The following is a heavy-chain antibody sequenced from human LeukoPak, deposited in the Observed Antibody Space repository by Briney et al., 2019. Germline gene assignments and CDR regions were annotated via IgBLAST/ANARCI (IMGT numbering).Heavy chain of an antibody. V-gene: IGHV4-61*02. Sequence: PSQTLSLTCIVSGASISSDTYFWRWIRQPAGKGLEWIGRISSTGRTDYNPSLTSRVTISVDTSKNQLSMKLSSVTAADTAVYYCAKGAGPPWFDPWGQGTLVTVSS. CDR2: ISSTGRT. J-gene: IGHJ5*02. CDR3: AKGAGPPWFDP. CDR1: GASISSDTYF. D-gene: IGHD6-19*01.